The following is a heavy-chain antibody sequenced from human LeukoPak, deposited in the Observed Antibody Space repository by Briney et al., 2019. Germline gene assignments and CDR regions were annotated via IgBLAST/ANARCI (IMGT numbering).Heavy chain of an antibody. CDR1: GYTFSGTGWC. Sequence: DSVKVSCKASGYTFSGTGWCLYWLRQAPGQGLECMGWIYPNNGATAYAQKFQGRVAMTRDTSITTVYMEVSWLTSDDTAIYYCARADRLDGGPYLIGPWGQGTLVTVSS. J-gene: IGHJ5*02. D-gene: IGHD2-21*01. CDR3: ARADRLDGGPYLIGP. CDR2: IYPNNGAT. V-gene: IGHV1-2*02.